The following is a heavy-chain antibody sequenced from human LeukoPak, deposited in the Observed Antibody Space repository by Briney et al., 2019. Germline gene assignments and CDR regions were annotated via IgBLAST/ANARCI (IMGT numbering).Heavy chain of an antibody. Sequence: PGGSLRLSCSASGFIFSTNAMHWVRQAPGKGLEFVSGISSDGGSTYYADSLKGRFTISRDTSKNTLYLQMNSLRAEDTAVYYCAKDLSYNYGATKDYWGRGTLVTVSS. CDR1: GFIFSTNA. J-gene: IGHJ4*02. CDR2: ISSDGGST. V-gene: IGHV3-64*04. D-gene: IGHD1-1*01. CDR3: AKDLSYNYGATKDY.